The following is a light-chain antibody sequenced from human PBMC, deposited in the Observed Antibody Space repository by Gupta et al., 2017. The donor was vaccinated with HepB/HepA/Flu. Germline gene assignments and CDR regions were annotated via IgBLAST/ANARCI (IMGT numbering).Light chain of an antibody. Sequence: DIQMPQSASSLSASVGDRVTITCRASQSIRNYLNWYQEKPGKAPNVLIYAASSLQSGVPSRFSGSGSGTDFTLTISSLQAEDSATYYCQQSYSTPLTFGPGTKVEIK. CDR2: AAS. CDR1: QSIRNY. V-gene: IGKV1-39*01. CDR3: QQSYSTPLT. J-gene: IGKJ3*01.